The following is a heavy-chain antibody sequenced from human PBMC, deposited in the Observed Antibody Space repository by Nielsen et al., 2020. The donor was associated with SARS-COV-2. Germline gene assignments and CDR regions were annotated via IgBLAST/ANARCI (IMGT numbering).Heavy chain of an antibody. Sequence: ASVTVSCQASGYTFTDYYIHWVRQAPGQGLAWMGRINPYSGGPNYAQKFQGTVTMTRDAPISTVYMELTSDDTAVDYCARARATIFGLVMSYGMDVWGQGTTVAVSS. CDR1: GYTFTDYY. D-gene: IGHD3/OR15-3a*01. CDR3: ARARATIFGLVMSYGMDV. J-gene: IGHJ6*02. V-gene: IGHV1-2*06. CDR2: INPYSGGP.